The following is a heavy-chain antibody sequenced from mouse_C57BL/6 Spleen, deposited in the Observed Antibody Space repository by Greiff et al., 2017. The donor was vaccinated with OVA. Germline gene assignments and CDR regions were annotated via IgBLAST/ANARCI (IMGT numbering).Heavy chain of an antibody. CDR3: ARRDGNSWFAY. Sequence: EVHLVESGGGLVKPGGSLKLSCAASGFTFSDYGMHWVRQAPEKGLEWVAYISSGSSTIYYADTVKGRFTISRDNAKNTLFLQMTSLRSEDTAMYYCARRDGNSWFAYWGQGTLVTVSA. CDR2: ISSGSSTI. CDR1: GFTFSDYG. D-gene: IGHD2-1*01. V-gene: IGHV5-17*01. J-gene: IGHJ3*01.